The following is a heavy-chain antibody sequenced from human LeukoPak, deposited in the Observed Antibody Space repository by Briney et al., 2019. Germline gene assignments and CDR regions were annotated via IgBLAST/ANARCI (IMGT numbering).Heavy chain of an antibody. CDR1: GYTFTSYA. J-gene: IGHJ6*03. V-gene: IGHV7-4-1*02. CDR2: INTNTGNP. D-gene: IGHD5-18*01. CDR3: ARDIYSYGDYYYYYYMDV. Sequence: ASVKVSCKASGYTFTSYAMNWVRQAPGQGLEWIGWINTNTGNPTYAQGFTGRFVFSLDTSVSTAYLQISSLKAEDTAVYYCARDIYSYGDYYYYYYMDVWGKGTTVTVSS.